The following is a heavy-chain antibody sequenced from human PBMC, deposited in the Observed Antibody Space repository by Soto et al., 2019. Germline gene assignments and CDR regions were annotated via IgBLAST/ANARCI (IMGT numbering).Heavy chain of an antibody. CDR1: GGSISSSSYY. Sequence: PSETLSLTCTVSGGSISSSSYYWGWIRQPPGKGLEWIGSIYYSGSTYYNPSLKSRVTISVDTSKNQFSLKLSSVTAADTAVYDCARQGAVAGKFDCWGQGTLVTVSS. V-gene: IGHV4-39*01. D-gene: IGHD6-19*01. CDR2: IYYSGST. J-gene: IGHJ4*02. CDR3: ARQGAVAGKFDC.